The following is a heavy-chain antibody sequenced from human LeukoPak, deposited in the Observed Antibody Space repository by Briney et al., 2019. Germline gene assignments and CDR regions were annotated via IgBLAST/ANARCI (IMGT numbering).Heavy chain of an antibody. D-gene: IGHD3-16*01. CDR1: GGSISSYY. J-gene: IGHJ4*02. V-gene: IGHV4-59*01. Sequence: SETLSLTCTVSGGSISSYYWSWIRQPPGKGLEWIGYIYYSGSTNYNPSLKSRVTISVDTSKNQFSLKLSSVTAADTAVYYFATKGGGDAFDYWGQGTLVTVSS. CDR2: IYYSGST. CDR3: ATKGGGDAFDY.